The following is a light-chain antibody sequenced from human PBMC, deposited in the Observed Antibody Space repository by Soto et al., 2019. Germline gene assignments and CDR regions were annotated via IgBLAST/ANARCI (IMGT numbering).Light chain of an antibody. CDR2: DAS. V-gene: IGKV3-11*01. Sequence: EIVLTQSPGTLSLSPGERATLSCRASQSVSSYLAWYQQKPGQAPRLLIYDASNRATGIPARFSGSGSGTVFTLPIRSLAPEDFAVYYCQQHNNWLGFTFGPGTKVDIK. J-gene: IGKJ3*01. CDR3: QQHNNWLGFT. CDR1: QSVSSY.